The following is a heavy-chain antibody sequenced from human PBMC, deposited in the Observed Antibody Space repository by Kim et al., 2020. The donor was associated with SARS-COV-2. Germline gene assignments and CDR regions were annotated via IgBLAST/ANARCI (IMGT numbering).Heavy chain of an antibody. D-gene: IGHD2-2*01. J-gene: IGHJ5*02. CDR2: INHSGST. CDR3: ARGQGVVVPAARLGWFDP. CDR1: GGSFSGYY. V-gene: IGHV4-34*01. Sequence: SETLSLTCAVYGGSFSGYYWSWIRQPPGKGLEWIGEINHSGSTNYNPSLKSRVTISVDTSKNQFSLKLSSVTAADTAVYYCARGQGVVVPAARLGWFDPWGQGTLVTVSS.